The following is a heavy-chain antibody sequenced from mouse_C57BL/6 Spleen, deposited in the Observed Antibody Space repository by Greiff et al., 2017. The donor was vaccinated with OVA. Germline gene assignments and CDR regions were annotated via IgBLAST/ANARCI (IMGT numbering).Heavy chain of an antibody. D-gene: IGHD4-1*01. Sequence: EVQVVESGGGLVKPGGSLKLSCAASGFTFSSYAMSWVRQTPEKRLEWVATISDGGSYTYYPDNVKGRFTIARDNAKNNLYLQMSQLKSEDTAMYYCAREGANWGDFDYWGQGTTLTVS. CDR1: GFTFSSYA. CDR3: AREGANWGDFDY. V-gene: IGHV5-4*01. CDR2: ISDGGSYT. J-gene: IGHJ2*01.